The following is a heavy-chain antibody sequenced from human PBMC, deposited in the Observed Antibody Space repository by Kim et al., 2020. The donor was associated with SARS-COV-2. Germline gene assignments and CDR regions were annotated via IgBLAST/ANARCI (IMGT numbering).Heavy chain of an antibody. CDR3: ARQPYSGSYYNS. J-gene: IGHJ5*01. D-gene: IGHD1-26*01. Sequence: SETLSLTCAVYGGSFSGYFWTWIRQPPGKRLEWIGEIKHSGITNYNPSLKSRVTMSLDTSKNQFSLKMNSVTAADTAVYYCARQPYSGSYYNSWGQGTPVIVSS. CDR2: IKHSGIT. CDR1: GGSFSGYF. V-gene: IGHV4-34*01.